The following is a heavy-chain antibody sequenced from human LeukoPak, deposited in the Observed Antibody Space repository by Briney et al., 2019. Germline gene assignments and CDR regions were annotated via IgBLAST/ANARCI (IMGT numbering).Heavy chain of an antibody. Sequence: HPGGSLRLSCAASGFTFSSYGMSWVRQAPGKGLEWVAAISGSGGSTYYTDSVKGRFTISRDNAKNSLYLQMNSLRAEDTAVYYCARTMVRGVIGAYWGQGTLVTVSS. CDR2: ISGSGGST. D-gene: IGHD3-10*01. J-gene: IGHJ4*02. CDR3: ARTMVRGVIGAY. V-gene: IGHV3-23*01. CDR1: GFTFSSYG.